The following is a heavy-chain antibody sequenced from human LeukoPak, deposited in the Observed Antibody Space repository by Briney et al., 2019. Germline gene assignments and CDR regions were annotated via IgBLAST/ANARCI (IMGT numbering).Heavy chain of an antibody. D-gene: IGHD4-11*01. CDR3: AKGPYDYSNHYIDY. V-gene: IGHV3-66*01. Sequence: GGSLRLSCAASGFTVSSNYMSWVRQAPGKGLEWVSVIYYTGSTYYADSVKGRFTISRDNSKNTLYLQMNSLRAEDTALYYCAKGPYDYSNHYIDYWGQGTLVTVSS. CDR1: GFTVSSNY. CDR2: IYYTGST. J-gene: IGHJ4*02.